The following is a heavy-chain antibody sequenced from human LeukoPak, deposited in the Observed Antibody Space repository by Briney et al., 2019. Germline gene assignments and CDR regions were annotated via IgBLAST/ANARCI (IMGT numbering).Heavy chain of an antibody. J-gene: IGHJ4*02. CDR3: ARDLIEGATNF. Sequence: GASVKVSSKTSGFSFTFYYMHWMRQAPGQGLEWMGWINANTGDTRYAPKFQGRVTMTRDVSITTAYMELSGLRSDDTAIYYCARDLIEGATNFWGQGTLVTVSS. CDR1: GFSFTFYY. V-gene: IGHV1-2*02. CDR2: INANTGDT. D-gene: IGHD1-26*01.